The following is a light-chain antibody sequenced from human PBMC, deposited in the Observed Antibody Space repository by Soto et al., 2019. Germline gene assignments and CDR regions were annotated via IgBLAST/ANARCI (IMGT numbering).Light chain of an antibody. V-gene: IGLV2-8*01. J-gene: IGLJ1*01. CDR3: TSYRGGNNV. CDR1: SSDVGGYNY. Sequence: QSALTQPPSASGSPGQSVTISCTGTSSDVGGYNYVSWYQQHPGKVPKLMVYEVNKRPSGVPDRFSGSKSGNTASLTVSGHQAEDEADYYCTSYRGGNNVFGTGTKLTVL. CDR2: EVN.